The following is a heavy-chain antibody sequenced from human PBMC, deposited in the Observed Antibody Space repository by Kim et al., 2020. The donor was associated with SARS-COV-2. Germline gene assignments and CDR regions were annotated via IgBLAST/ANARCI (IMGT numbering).Heavy chain of an antibody. CDR3: TTLLDVQQPPAEYFQH. J-gene: IGHJ1*01. D-gene: IGHD6-13*01. Sequence: GGSLRLSCAASGFTFSNAWMSWVRQAPGKGLEWVGRIKSKTDGGTTDYAAPVKGRFTISRDDSKNTLYLQMNSLKTEDTAVYYCTTLLDVQQPPAEYFQHWGQGTLVTVSS. CDR1: GFTFSNAW. CDR2: IKSKTDGGTT. V-gene: IGHV3-15*01.